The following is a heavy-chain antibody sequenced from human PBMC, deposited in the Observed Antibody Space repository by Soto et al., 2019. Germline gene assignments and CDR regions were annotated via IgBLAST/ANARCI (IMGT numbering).Heavy chain of an antibody. CDR3: ARAYYYGSGSYLPALSRYFAL. V-gene: IGHV4-4*02. CDR1: GGSISSSNW. J-gene: IGHJ2*01. Sequence: SETLSLTCAVSGGSISSSNWWSWVRQPPGKGLEWIGEIYHSGSTNYNPSLKSRVTISVDKSKNQFSLKLSSVTAADTAVYYCARAYYYGSGSYLPALSRYFALWGRGTLVTVS. CDR2: IYHSGST. D-gene: IGHD3-10*01.